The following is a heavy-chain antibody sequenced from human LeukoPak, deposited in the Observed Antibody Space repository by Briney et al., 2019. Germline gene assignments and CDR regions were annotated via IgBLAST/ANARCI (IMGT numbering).Heavy chain of an antibody. Sequence: GESLKISCKASGYTVSNYWIGWVRQMPGKGLEWMGIIYPDDPETRYSPTFQGQVTISADKSITTAYLQWSSLKASDTAIYYCARRGGSLNFFDYWGQGTLVSVSS. D-gene: IGHD5-24*01. CDR3: ARRGGSLNFFDY. CDR1: GYTVSNYW. V-gene: IGHV5-51*01. J-gene: IGHJ4*02. CDR2: IYPDDPET.